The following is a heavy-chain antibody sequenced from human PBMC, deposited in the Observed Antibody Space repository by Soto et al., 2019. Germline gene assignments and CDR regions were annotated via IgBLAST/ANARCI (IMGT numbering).Heavy chain of an antibody. CDR1: GFTFSTDT. D-gene: IGHD3-22*01. V-gene: IGHV3-23*01. CDR3: AKDSAITMIVADLYNPLDY. J-gene: IGHJ4*02. CDR2: ISGSGGST. Sequence: PGRSLRLSCVASGFTFSTDTMSWVRQAPGKGLEWVSAISGSGGSTYYADSVKGRFTISRDNSKNTLYLQMNSLRAEDTAVYYCAKDSAITMIVADLYNPLDYWGQGTLVTVSS.